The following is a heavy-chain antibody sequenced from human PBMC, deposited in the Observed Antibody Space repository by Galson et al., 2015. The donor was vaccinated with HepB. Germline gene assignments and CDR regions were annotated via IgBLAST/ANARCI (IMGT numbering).Heavy chain of an antibody. CDR2: IYYSGST. J-gene: IGHJ5*02. Sequence: TLSLTCTVSGGSISSSSYYWGWIRQPPGKGLEWIGSIYYSGSTYYNPSLKSRVTISVDTSKNQFSLKLSSVTAADTAVYYCARLIGYSNGYVGNWFDPWGQGTLVTVSS. CDR3: ARLIGYSNGYVGNWFDP. CDR1: GGSISSSSYY. D-gene: IGHD5-18*01. V-gene: IGHV4-39*01.